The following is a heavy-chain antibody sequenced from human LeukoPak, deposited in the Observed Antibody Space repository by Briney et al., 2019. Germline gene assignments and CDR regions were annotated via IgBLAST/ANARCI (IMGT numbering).Heavy chain of an antibody. CDR1: GFTFSSYW. J-gene: IGHJ4*02. CDR3: ARIGYSSPLGLKPLDY. CDR2: IKQDGSEK. Sequence: PGGSLRLSCAASGFTFSSYWMSWVRQAPGKGLEWVANIKQDGSEKYYVDSVKGRFTISRDNAKNSLYLQMNSLRAEDTAVYYCARIGYSSPLGLKPLDYWGQGTLVTVSS. D-gene: IGHD6-13*01. V-gene: IGHV3-7*01.